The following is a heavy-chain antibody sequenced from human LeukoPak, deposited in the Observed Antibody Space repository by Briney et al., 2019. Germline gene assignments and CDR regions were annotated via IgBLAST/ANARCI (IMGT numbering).Heavy chain of an antibody. J-gene: IGHJ3*02. CDR1: GFTFSSYW. CDR3: ARAQHELLRAFDI. Sequence: GGSLRLSCAASGFTFSSYWMSWVRQAPGKGLEWVANIKQDGSEKYYVDSVKGRFTISRDSAKNSLYLQMNSLRAEDTAVYYCARAQHELLRAFDIWGQGTMVTVSS. D-gene: IGHD2-15*01. CDR2: IKQDGSEK. V-gene: IGHV3-7*01.